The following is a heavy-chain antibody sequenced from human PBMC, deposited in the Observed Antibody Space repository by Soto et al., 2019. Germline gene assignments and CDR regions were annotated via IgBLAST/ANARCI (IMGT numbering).Heavy chain of an antibody. CDR2: ISAYNGNT. J-gene: IGHJ6*02. CDR1: GYTFTSYG. Sequence: GASVKVSCKASGYTFTSYGISWVRQAPGQGLEWMGWISAYNGNTNYAQKLQGRVTMTTDTSTSTAYMELRSLRSDDTAVYYCARDLFPPWLLSAAPYGMDVWGQGTTVTVSS. V-gene: IGHV1-18*01. D-gene: IGHD3-9*01. CDR3: ARDLFPPWLLSAAPYGMDV.